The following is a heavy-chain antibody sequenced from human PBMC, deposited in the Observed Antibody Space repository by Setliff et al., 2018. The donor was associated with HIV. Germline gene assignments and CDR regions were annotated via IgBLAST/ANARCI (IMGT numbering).Heavy chain of an antibody. CDR2: IYTSGST. CDR1: GGSISSGSYY. Sequence: SETLSLTCTVSGGSISSGSYYWSWIRQPDGKGLEWIGRIYTSGSTNYNPSLKSRVTIPVDTSKNQFSLKLSSVTAADTAVYYCASLYYYDSSGYTPYMDVWGKGTTVTVSS. V-gene: IGHV4-61*02. J-gene: IGHJ6*03. D-gene: IGHD3-22*01. CDR3: ASLYYYDSSGYTPYMDV.